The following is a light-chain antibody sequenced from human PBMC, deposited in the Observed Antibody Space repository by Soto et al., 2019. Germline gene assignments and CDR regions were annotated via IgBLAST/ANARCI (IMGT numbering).Light chain of an antibody. CDR1: SSDVGGYNY. J-gene: IGLJ2*01. CDR3: SSYTSSSTLVV. Sequence: QPVLTQPASVSGSPGQSITISCTGTSSDVGGYNYVSWYQQHPGKAPKLMIYDVSNRPSGVSNRFSGSKSGNTASLTISGLQAEGEADYYCSSYTSSSTLVVFGGGTKLTVL. V-gene: IGLV2-14*01. CDR2: DVS.